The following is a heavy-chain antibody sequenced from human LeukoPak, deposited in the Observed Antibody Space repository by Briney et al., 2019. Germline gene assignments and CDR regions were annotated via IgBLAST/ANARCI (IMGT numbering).Heavy chain of an antibody. CDR2: ISAYNGNT. Sequence: GASVKVSCKASGYTFTSYGISWVRQAPGQGLEWMGWISAYNGNTNYAQKLQGRVTMTTDTSTSTAYMELRSLRSDDTAVYHCARGSLMYYVGGAFDIWGQGTMVTVSS. D-gene: IGHD3-16*01. CDR3: ARGSLMYYVGGAFDI. V-gene: IGHV1-18*01. J-gene: IGHJ3*02. CDR1: GYTFTSYG.